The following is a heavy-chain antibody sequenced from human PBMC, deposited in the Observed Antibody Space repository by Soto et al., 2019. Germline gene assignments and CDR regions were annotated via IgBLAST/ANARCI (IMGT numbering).Heavy chain of an antibody. CDR1: GFTFSNAW. Sequence: GGSLRLSCAASGFTFSNAWMSWVRQAPGKGLEWVGRIKSKTDGGTTDYAAPVKGRFTISRDDSKNTLYLQMNSLKTEDTAVYYCTTIGGSYYYYYYGMDGWGQGTTVTVSS. V-gene: IGHV3-15*01. D-gene: IGHD1-26*01. CDR2: IKSKTDGGTT. J-gene: IGHJ6*02. CDR3: TTIGGSYYYYYYGMDG.